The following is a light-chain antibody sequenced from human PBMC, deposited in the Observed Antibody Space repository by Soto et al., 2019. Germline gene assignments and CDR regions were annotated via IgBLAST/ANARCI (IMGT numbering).Light chain of an antibody. Sequence: QSALTQPPSASGSPGQSVTISCTGTSSDVGGYNYVSWYQQHPGKAPKLMIYEVSKRPSGVPDRFSGSKSGNTASLTVSGLQAEDESDYYCSSDAVSNNFYVFGTGTKVTVL. CDR2: EVS. V-gene: IGLV2-8*01. J-gene: IGLJ1*01. CDR1: SSDVGGYNY. CDR3: SSDAVSNNFYV.